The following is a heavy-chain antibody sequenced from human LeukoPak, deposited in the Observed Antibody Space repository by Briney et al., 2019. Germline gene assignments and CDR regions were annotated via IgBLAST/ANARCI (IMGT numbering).Heavy chain of an antibody. Sequence: SETLSLTCAVYGGSFSGYYWSWIRQPPGKGLEWIGEINHSGSTNYNPSLKSRVTISVDTSKNQFSLKLSSVTAADTAVYYCARGVSIAARRISHYYHYMDVWGKGTTVTVSS. D-gene: IGHD6-6*01. V-gene: IGHV4-34*01. CDR2: INHSGST. J-gene: IGHJ6*03. CDR1: GGSFSGYY. CDR3: ARGVSIAARRISHYYHYMDV.